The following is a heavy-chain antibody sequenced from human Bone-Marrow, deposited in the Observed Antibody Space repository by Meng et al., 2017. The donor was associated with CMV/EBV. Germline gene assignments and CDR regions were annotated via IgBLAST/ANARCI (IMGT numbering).Heavy chain of an antibody. CDR3: ARDASYCSSTSCYMGRYNWFDP. Sequence: SETLSLTCTVSGGSISISNYYWVWIRQPPGKGLEWIGSIYFSGRTYYSPSLKSRVTISVDTSKKQFSLKVNSVTAADTDVYYCARDASYCSSTSCYMGRYNWFDPWGQGTLVTVSS. D-gene: IGHD2-2*02. CDR1: GGSISISNYY. CDR2: IYFSGRT. J-gene: IGHJ5*02. V-gene: IGHV4-39*07.